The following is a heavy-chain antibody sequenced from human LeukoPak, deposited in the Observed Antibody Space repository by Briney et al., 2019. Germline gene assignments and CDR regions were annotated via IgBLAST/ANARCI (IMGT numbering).Heavy chain of an antibody. V-gene: IGHV5-10-1*01. D-gene: IGHD3-10*01. Sequence: GESLKISCKASGYIFTNYRINWVRQMPGKGLEWMGRIDPSDSYTDYSPSFQGHVTISADRSINTAYLQWSSLKASDTAIYYCARPPTNYYGLGPFDPWGQGTLVTVSS. J-gene: IGHJ5*02. CDR1: GYIFTNYR. CDR2: IDPSDSYT. CDR3: ARPPTNYYGLGPFDP.